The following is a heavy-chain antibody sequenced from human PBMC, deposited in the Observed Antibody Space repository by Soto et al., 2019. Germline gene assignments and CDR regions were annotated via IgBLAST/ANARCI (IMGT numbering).Heavy chain of an antibody. D-gene: IGHD2-15*01. CDR1: GFTFSSYV. J-gene: IGHJ4*02. Sequence: EVQLLESGGNLVQPGGSLRLSCAASGFTFSSYVMSWVRQAPGKGLAWVSTISGSGASIYDADSVKGRFTISRDNSKNTVYLQMNSLRAEDTAVYYCAKDGLGSCTGGTCYGSDYWGQGTLVTVSS. V-gene: IGHV3-23*01. CDR2: ISGSGASI. CDR3: AKDGLGSCTGGTCYGSDY.